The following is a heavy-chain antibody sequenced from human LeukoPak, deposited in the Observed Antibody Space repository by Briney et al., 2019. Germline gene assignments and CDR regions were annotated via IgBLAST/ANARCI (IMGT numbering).Heavy chain of an antibody. CDR1: GFTFSSYS. V-gene: IGHV3-48*01. J-gene: IGHJ4*02. CDR2: ISSSSSTI. Sequence: GGSLRLSCAASGFTFSSYSMNWVRQAPGKGLEWVSYISSSSSTIYYADSVKGRFTISRDNAKNSLYLQMNSLRAEDTAVYYCARDGPGDFWSGYNNPFDYWGQGTLVTVSS. CDR3: ARDGPGDFWSGYNNPFDY. D-gene: IGHD3-3*01.